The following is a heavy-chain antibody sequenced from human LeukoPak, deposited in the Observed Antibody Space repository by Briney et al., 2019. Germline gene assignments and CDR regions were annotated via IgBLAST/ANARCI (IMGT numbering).Heavy chain of an antibody. CDR1: GFTVSSNY. Sequence: GGSLRLSCAASGFTVSSNYMSWVRQAPGKGLEWVSVIYSGGSTYYADSVKGRFTISRDNAKNSLYLQMNSLRAEDTAVYYCARASSGSYWYFDLWGRGTLVTVSS. V-gene: IGHV3-53*03. J-gene: IGHJ2*01. CDR3: ARASSGSYWYFDL. CDR2: IYSGGST. D-gene: IGHD1-26*01.